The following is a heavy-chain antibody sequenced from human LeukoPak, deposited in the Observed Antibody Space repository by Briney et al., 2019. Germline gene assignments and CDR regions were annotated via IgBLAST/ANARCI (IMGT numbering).Heavy chain of an antibody. CDR3: ARDIVVVPAATYNWFDP. Sequence: ASVKVSCKASGYTFTSYYMHWVRQAPGQGLEWMGIINPSGGSTSYAQKFQGRVTMTRDTSTRTVYMELSSLRSEDTAVYYCARDIVVVPAATYNWFDPWGQGTLVTVSS. D-gene: IGHD2-2*01. CDR1: GYTFTSYY. CDR2: INPSGGST. V-gene: IGHV1-46*01. J-gene: IGHJ5*02.